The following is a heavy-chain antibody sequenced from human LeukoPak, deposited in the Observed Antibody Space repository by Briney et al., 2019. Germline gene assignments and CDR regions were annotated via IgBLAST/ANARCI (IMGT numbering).Heavy chain of an antibody. Sequence: GGSLRLSCAASGFTVSSNYMNWVRQAPGKGLEWVSVIYNGDYTYYADSVKGRFTISRDSSKNTLSLQMNSLRAEDTAVYYCAKDQRWESPHYLDSWGQGTLVTVSS. J-gene: IGHJ4*02. D-gene: IGHD1-26*01. CDR3: AKDQRWESPHYLDS. CDR1: GFTVSSNY. V-gene: IGHV3-53*01. CDR2: IYNGDYT.